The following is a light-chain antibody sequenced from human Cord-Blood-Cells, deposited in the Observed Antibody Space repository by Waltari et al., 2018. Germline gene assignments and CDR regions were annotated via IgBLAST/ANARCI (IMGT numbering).Light chain of an antibody. CDR3: QKYYSTPLT. J-gene: IGKJ4*01. Sequence: IVMTQSTDSLVVSPAVNANISCKSSQSVLYSANNKYYLAWYQQKPGQPTKLLIYWASTQESGVPDRFSGSRSGTDFTLSISSLQAEDVAVYYCQKYYSTPLTFGGGSKVEIK. CDR2: WAS. V-gene: IGKV4-1*01. CDR1: QSVLYSANNKYY.